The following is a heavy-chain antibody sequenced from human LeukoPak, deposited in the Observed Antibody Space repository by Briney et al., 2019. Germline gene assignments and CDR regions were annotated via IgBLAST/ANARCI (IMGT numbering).Heavy chain of an antibody. D-gene: IGHD3-3*01. CDR3: ARDRPIGGFWSGYHNWPSCLYYYYYMDV. V-gene: IGHV3-48*01. Sequence: QSGGSLRLSCAASGFTFSSYSMNWVRQAPGKGREWVSHISSGSSTIYYADSVKGRFTISRDNAKNSLYLQMNSLRAEDTAVYYCARDRPIGGFWSGYHNWPSCLYYYYYMDVWGKGTTVTVSS. CDR1: GFTFSSYS. CDR2: ISSGSSTI. J-gene: IGHJ6*03.